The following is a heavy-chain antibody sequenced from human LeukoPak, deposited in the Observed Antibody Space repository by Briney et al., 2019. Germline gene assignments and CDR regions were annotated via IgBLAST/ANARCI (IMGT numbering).Heavy chain of an antibody. CDR2: INHSGST. J-gene: IGHJ4*02. Sequence: SETLSLTCTVSGGSISSSSYYWGWIRQPPGKGLEWIGEINHSGSTNYNPSLKSRVTISVDTSKNQFSLKLSSVTAADTAVYYCARIPTGYYYDSRGRNFDYWGQGTLVTVSS. CDR1: GGSISSSSYY. V-gene: IGHV4-39*07. D-gene: IGHD3-22*01. CDR3: ARIPTGYYYDSRGRNFDY.